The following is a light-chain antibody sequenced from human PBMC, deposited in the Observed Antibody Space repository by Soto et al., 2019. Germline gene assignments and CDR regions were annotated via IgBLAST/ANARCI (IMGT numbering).Light chain of an antibody. V-gene: IGLV1-44*01. J-gene: IGLJ2*01. Sequence: QAVVTQPPSAYGTPGQRVTIACSGSSSNIGSNTVNWYQHLPGTAPKLLIYSNNQRPSGVPDRFSGSKSGTSASLAISGLQSEDEADYYCAAWDDSLNGPGVVFGGGTKLTVL. CDR1: SSNIGSNT. CDR3: AAWDDSLNGPGVV. CDR2: SNN.